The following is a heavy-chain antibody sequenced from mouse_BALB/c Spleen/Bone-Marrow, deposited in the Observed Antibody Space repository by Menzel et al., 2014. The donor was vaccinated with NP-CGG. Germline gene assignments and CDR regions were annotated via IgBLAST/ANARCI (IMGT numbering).Heavy chain of an antibody. CDR1: GFSSTDYG. CDR2: IWDGGST. J-gene: IGHJ3*01. V-gene: IGHV2-6-5*01. D-gene: IGHD2-14*01. CDR3: AKHEDRYDWFAY. Sequence: QVQLQQSGPGLVAPSQRLSITCTVSGFSSTDYGVSWIRQPPGKGLEWLGVIWDGGSTYYNSALKSRLSISKDNPKSQVFLKMNSLQTDDTAMYYCAKHEDRYDWFAYWGQGTLVTVSA.